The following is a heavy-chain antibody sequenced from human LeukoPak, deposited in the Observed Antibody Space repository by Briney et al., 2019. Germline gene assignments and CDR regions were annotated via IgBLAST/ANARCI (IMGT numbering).Heavy chain of an antibody. J-gene: IGHJ6*02. V-gene: IGHV3-33*08. CDR1: GFTFSSYW. CDR2: IWYDGSNK. Sequence: GGSLRLSCAASGFTFSSYWMSWVREAPGKGLEWVVVIWYDGSNKYYADSVKGRFTLSRDNSKNTLYLQMNSLRAEDTAVYYCARDSARYDFWSGYFGSGYYYYGMDVWGQGTTVTVSS. D-gene: IGHD3-3*01. CDR3: ARDSARYDFWSGYFGSGYYYYGMDV.